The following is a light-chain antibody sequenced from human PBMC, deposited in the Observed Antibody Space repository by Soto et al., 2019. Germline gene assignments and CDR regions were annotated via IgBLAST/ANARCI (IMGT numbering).Light chain of an antibody. CDR2: AAT. CDR3: QQGYNTFWT. J-gene: IGKJ1*01. Sequence: DIQMTQSPSSLSAFVGDSVTVTCRASQPIGTSLHWYQQKAGKAPKVLVSAATNLQSGVPSRFSGSGSGTDFTLTSSNLQPEDSATYYCQQGYNTFWTFGRGTKVELK. V-gene: IGKV1-39*01. CDR1: QPIGTS.